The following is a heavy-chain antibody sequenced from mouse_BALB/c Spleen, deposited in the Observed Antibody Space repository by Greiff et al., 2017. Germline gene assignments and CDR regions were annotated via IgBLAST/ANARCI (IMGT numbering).Heavy chain of an antibody. CDR2: INPSNGRT. Sequence: QVQLKQPGAELVKPGASVKLSCKASGYTFTSYWMHWVKQRPGQGLEWIGEINPSNGRTNYNEKFKSKATLTVDKSSSTAYMQLSSLTSEDSAVYYCARRILTEGDYWGQGTTLTVSS. J-gene: IGHJ2*01. V-gene: IGHV1S81*02. CDR3: ARRILTEGDY. CDR1: GYTFTSYW. D-gene: IGHD4-1*01.